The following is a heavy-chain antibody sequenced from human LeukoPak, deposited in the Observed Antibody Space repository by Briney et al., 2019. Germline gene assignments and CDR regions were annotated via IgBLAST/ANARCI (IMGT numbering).Heavy chain of an antibody. Sequence: ASVKVSCKASGYAFTGYYMHWVRQAPGQGLEWMGWINPNSGGTNYAQKFQGRVTMTRDTSISTAYMELSRLRSDDTAVYYCARAAYDILTGYYHPLDYWGQGTLVTVSS. D-gene: IGHD3-9*01. J-gene: IGHJ4*02. V-gene: IGHV1-2*02. CDR1: GYAFTGYY. CDR3: ARAAYDILTGYYHPLDY. CDR2: INPNSGGT.